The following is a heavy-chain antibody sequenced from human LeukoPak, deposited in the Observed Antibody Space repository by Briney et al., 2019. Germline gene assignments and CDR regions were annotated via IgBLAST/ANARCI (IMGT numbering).Heavy chain of an antibody. V-gene: IGHV1-69*05. Sequence: SVKVSCKASGGTFSSYAISWVRQAPGQGLEWMGRIIPTFGTANYAQKFQGRVTITTDESTSTAYMELSSLRSEDTAVYYCARATLVVTAYYFDYWGQGTLVTVSS. D-gene: IGHD2-21*02. CDR3: ARATLVVTAYYFDY. CDR1: GGTFSSYA. CDR2: IIPTFGTA. J-gene: IGHJ4*02.